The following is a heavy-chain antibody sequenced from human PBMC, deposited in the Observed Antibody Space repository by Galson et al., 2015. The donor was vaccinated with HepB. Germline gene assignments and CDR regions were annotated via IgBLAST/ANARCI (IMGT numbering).Heavy chain of an antibody. CDR2: ISGSGGST. V-gene: IGHV3-23*01. Sequence: SLRLSCAASGFTFSSYAMGWVRQAPGKGLEWVSAISGSGGSTYYADSVKGRFTISRDNSKNTLYLQMNSLRAEDTAVYYCAKDHSLRSPLAVAGTRGFDYWGQGTLVTVSS. CDR3: AKDHSLRSPLAVAGTRGFDY. D-gene: IGHD6-19*01. CDR1: GFTFSSYA. J-gene: IGHJ4*02.